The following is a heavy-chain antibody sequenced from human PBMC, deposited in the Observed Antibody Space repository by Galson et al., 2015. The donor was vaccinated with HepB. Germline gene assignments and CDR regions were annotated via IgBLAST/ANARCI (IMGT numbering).Heavy chain of an antibody. J-gene: IGHJ4*02. V-gene: IGHV3-48*04. D-gene: IGHD2-21*01. CDR2: ISSSSTTI. Sequence: SLRLSCAASTFIFSTYSMNWVRQAPGKGLEWVSYISSSSTTIYYADSVKGRFTISRDNAKNSLYLQMNSLRAEDTAVYYCVLLRGEDLKPLDYWGQGTLVTVSS. CDR1: TFIFSTYS. CDR3: VLLRGEDLKPLDY.